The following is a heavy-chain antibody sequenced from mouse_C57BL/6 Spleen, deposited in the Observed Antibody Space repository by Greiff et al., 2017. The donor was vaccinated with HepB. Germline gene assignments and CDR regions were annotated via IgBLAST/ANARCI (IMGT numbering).Heavy chain of an antibody. CDR2: ISYDGSN. Sequence: DVKLQESGPGLVKPSQSLSLTCSVTGYSITSGYYWNWIRQFPGNKLEWMGYISYDGSNNYNPSLKNRISITRDTSKNQFFLKLNSVTTEDTATYYCARDRELLDYWGQGTTLTVSS. V-gene: IGHV3-6*01. CDR1: GYSITSGYY. D-gene: IGHD2-1*01. CDR3: ARDRELLDY. J-gene: IGHJ2*01.